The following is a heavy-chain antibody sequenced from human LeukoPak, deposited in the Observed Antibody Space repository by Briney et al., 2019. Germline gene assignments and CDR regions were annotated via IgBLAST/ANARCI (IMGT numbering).Heavy chain of an antibody. CDR2: INHSGST. J-gene: IGHJ4*02. CDR1: GGSFSGYY. D-gene: IGHD2-15*01. Sequence: SETLSLTCAVYGGSFSGYYWSWIRQPPGKGLEWIGEINHSGSTNYNPSLKSRVTISVDTSKNQLSLKLSSVTAADTAVYYCARWARGGVVVAATPRTYFDYWGQGTLVTVSS. CDR3: ARWARGGVVVAATPRTYFDY. V-gene: IGHV4-34*01.